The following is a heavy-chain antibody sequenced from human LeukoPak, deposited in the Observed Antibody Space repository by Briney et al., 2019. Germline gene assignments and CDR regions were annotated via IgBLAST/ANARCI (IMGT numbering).Heavy chain of an antibody. CDR3: ARRDGYCSSTSCYMSSESFDY. J-gene: IGHJ4*02. V-gene: IGHV1-69*05. Sequence: SVKVSCKASGGTFSSYAISWVRQAPGQGLEWMGRIIPIFGTANYARKFQGRVTITTDESTSTAYMELSSLRSEDTAVYYCARRDGYCSSTSCYMSSESFDYWGQGTLVTVSS. CDR2: IIPIFGTA. CDR1: GGTFSSYA. D-gene: IGHD2-2*02.